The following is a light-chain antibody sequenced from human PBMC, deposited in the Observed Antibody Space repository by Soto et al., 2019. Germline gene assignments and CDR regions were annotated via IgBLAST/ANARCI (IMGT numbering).Light chain of an antibody. CDR2: GAS. CDR1: HAISSD. Sequence: SLSPANMSSSPGERAPLSCRASHAISSDVAWYQQTPGQAPRLIDYGASSRATGVPARCSGRGAGIVFTLTSSSLQAEVLAVYCWQQYNKWPVTFGQGTKV. J-gene: IGKJ2*01. V-gene: IGKV3-15*01. CDR3: QQYNKWPVT.